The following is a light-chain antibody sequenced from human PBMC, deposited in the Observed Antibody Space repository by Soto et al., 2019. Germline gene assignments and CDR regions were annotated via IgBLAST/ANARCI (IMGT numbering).Light chain of an antibody. Sequence: DIQMTQSPSSLCESVGDRLTITRRSSQGISSYLNWYQQRPGKAPTLMIYTASSLQSGVPSRFSGSGSGTEFTLTIRSLKTEDLAIYYGQKTYTTPAITVGQVQRLEIK. J-gene: IGKJ5*01. CDR2: TAS. CDR1: QGISSY. V-gene: IGKV1-39*01. CDR3: QKTYTTPAIT.